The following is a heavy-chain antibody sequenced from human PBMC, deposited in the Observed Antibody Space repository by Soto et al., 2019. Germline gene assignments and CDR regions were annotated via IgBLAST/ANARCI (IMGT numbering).Heavy chain of an antibody. Sequence: QVQLVQSGAEVKKPGASVKVSCKASGYTFTSYGISWVRQAPGQGLEWMGWISAYNGNTNYAQKLQGRVTMTTDTSTSAAYMELRSLRSDDTAVYYCARDCISTSCYGWFDPWGQGTLVTVSS. J-gene: IGHJ5*02. CDR1: GYTFTSYG. D-gene: IGHD2-2*01. CDR3: ARDCISTSCYGWFDP. CDR2: ISAYNGNT. V-gene: IGHV1-18*01.